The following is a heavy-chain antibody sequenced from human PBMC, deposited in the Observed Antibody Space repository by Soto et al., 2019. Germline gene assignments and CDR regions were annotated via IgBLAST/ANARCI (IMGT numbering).Heavy chain of an antibody. CDR2: IYSGGST. CDR3: ARLGPVKDDILTGYYLFQH. Sequence: GGSLRLSCAASGFTVSSNYMSWVRQAPGKGLEWVSVIYSGGSTYYADSVKGRFTISRHNSKNTLYLQMNSLRAEDTAVYYCARLGPVKDDILTGYYLFQHWGQGTLVTVSS. J-gene: IGHJ1*01. V-gene: IGHV3-53*04. D-gene: IGHD3-9*01. CDR1: GFTVSSNY.